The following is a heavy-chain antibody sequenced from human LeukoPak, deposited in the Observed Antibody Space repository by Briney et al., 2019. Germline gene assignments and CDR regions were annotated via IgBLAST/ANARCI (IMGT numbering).Heavy chain of an antibody. V-gene: IGHV3-21*01. J-gene: IGHJ6*03. CDR2: ISTSSNYI. Sequence: GGSLRLSCAASGFTSSSYSMNWVRQAPGEGLEWVSSISTSSNYIYYADSVKGRFTISRDNAKNSLYLQMNSLRAEDTAVYYCARDGSGSSYYYYYYMDVWGKGTTVTVSS. CDR1: GFTSSSYS. CDR3: ARDGSGSSYYYYYYMDV. D-gene: IGHD3-10*01.